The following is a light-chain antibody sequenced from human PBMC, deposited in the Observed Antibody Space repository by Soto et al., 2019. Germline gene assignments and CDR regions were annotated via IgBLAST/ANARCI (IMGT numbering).Light chain of an antibody. CDR3: QSYDSSLSGHVV. Sequence: QSVLTQPPSVSGAPGQRVTISCTGSSSNIGAGYDVHWYQQLPGTAPKLLIYGYNNRPSGVPDRFSGSKSGTSASLAITGLQDEDEADYYCQSYDSSLSGHVVFGGGTKLTVL. CDR2: GYN. J-gene: IGLJ2*01. CDR1: SSNIGAGYD. V-gene: IGLV1-40*01.